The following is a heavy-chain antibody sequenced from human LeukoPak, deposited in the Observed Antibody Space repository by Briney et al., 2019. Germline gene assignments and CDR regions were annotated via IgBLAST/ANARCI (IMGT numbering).Heavy chain of an antibody. V-gene: IGHV3-7*05. CDR1: GFTFSSYW. CDR2: IRQDGSEK. CDR3: ARPLTSYYDSSGYYSWGGFDY. J-gene: IGHJ4*02. D-gene: IGHD3-22*01. Sequence: PAGSLRLSCAASGFTFSSYWMSWVRQAPGKGLEWVANIRQDGSEKYYVDSVRGRFTISRDNAKTSLYLQMDSLRAEDTAVYYCARPLTSYYDSSGYYSWGGFDYWGQGTLVTVSS.